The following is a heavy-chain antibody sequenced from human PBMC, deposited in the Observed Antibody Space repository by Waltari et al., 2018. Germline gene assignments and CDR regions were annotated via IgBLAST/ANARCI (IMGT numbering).Heavy chain of an antibody. CDR1: GFTFDDYA. CDR2: ISWNSGSI. D-gene: IGHD6-13*01. J-gene: IGHJ6*03. CDR3: AKGHSSSYPIYYYYMDV. V-gene: IGHV3-9*01. Sequence: EVQLVESGGGLVQPGRSLRLSCAASGFTFDDYAMHWVRQAPGKGLEWVSGISWNSGSIGYADSVKGRFTISRDNAKNSLYLQMNSLRAEDPALYYCAKGHSSSYPIYYYYMDVWGKGTTVTVSS.